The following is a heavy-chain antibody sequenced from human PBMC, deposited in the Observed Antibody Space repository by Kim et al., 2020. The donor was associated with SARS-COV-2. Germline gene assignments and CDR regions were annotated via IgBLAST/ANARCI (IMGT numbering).Heavy chain of an antibody. CDR1: GFTFSSYG. CDR2: IWYDGSNK. Sequence: GGSLRLSCAASGFTFSSYGMHWVRQAPGKGLEWVAVIWYDGSNKYYADSVKGRFTISRDNSKNTLYLQMNSLRAEDTAVYYCARFDGSGSYNDQPDYYYYYGMDVWGQGTTVTVSS. D-gene: IGHD3-10*01. J-gene: IGHJ6*02. V-gene: IGHV3-33*01. CDR3: ARFDGSGSYNDQPDYYYYYGMDV.